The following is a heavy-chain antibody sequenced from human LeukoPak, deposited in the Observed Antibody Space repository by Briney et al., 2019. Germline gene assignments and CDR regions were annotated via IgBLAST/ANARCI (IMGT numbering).Heavy chain of an antibody. Sequence: GGSLRLSCAASGFTFSTYEMSRARQAPGKGPEWVSSISESGGRTYYADSVTGRFTISRDNSRSTLYLQMNSLRAEDTAVYYCTKGSHLDVWGQGTMVTVSS. CDR3: TKGSHLDV. D-gene: IGHD3-3*02. CDR1: GFTFSTYE. J-gene: IGHJ6*02. CDR2: ISESGGRT. V-gene: IGHV3-23*01.